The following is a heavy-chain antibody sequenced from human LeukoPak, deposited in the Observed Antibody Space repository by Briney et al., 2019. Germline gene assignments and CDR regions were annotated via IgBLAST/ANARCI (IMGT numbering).Heavy chain of an antibody. D-gene: IGHD3-22*01. CDR1: GGTFSSYA. Sequence: GASVKVSCKASGGTFSSYAISWVRQAPGQGLEWMGGIIPIFGTANYAQKFQGRVTITADESTSTAYMELSSLRSEDTAVYYCARASIAGDSSGYYLQPADFDYWGQGTLVTVSS. CDR3: ARASIAGDSSGYYLQPADFDY. V-gene: IGHV1-69*13. CDR2: IIPIFGTA. J-gene: IGHJ4*02.